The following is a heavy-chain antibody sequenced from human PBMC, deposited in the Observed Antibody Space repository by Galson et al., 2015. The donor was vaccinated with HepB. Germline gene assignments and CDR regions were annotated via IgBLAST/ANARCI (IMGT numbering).Heavy chain of an antibody. Sequence: SLRLSCAASGFTFSSYGMNWVRQAPGKGLEWVSSISSGSTYIYYADSVKGRFTISRDNAKNSLYLQMNSLRAEDTAVYYCARDIGGIAVAGKGGASYYYYYGMDVWGQGTTVTVSS. D-gene: IGHD6-19*01. CDR2: ISSGSTYI. CDR1: GFTFSSYG. CDR3: ARDIGGIAVAGKGGASYYYYYGMDV. J-gene: IGHJ6*02. V-gene: IGHV3-21*01.